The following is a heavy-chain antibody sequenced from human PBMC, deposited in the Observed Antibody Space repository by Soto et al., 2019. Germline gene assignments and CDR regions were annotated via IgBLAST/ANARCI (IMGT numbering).Heavy chain of an antibody. D-gene: IGHD3-10*01. V-gene: IGHV4-34*01. CDR1: GLSFSGSY. CDR2: IKHSGST. Sequence: SATLSLTCAVYGLSFSGSYWSWILQPPGEGLEWIGEIKHSGSTNYNPSLKSRVTISVDTSKNQFSLKLSSVTAADTAVYYCARGAPVLLWFGDSKPFDYWGQGTLVTVS. J-gene: IGHJ4*02. CDR3: ARGAPVLLWFGDSKPFDY.